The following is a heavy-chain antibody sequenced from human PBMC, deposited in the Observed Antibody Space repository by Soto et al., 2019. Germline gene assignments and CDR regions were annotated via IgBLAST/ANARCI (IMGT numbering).Heavy chain of an antibody. CDR1: GFPFNSYW. CDR3: ARGVSCSGGTCYPGPHYYYAMDV. Sequence: EVQLVESGGGLVQPGGSLRLSCVASGFPFNSYWMGWVRQAPGKGLEWVANIEQNGHENHYVDSVKGRFTISRDSAKNSLYLQMISLRVEDTAIYFCARGVSCSGGTCYPGPHYYYAMDVWGQGTTVTVSS. D-gene: IGHD2-15*01. V-gene: IGHV3-7*01. CDR2: IEQNGHEN. J-gene: IGHJ6*02.